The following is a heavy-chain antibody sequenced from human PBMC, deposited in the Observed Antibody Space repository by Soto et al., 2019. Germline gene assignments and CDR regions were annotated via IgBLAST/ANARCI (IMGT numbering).Heavy chain of an antibody. D-gene: IGHD3-10*01. CDR2: IIPILGIA. V-gene: IGHV1-69*02. CDR3: ASNPNYYGSGSYLRAGMDV. CDR1: GGTFSSYT. Sequence: QVQLVQSGAEVKKPGSSVKVSCKASGGTFSSYTISWVRQAPGQGLEWMGRIIPILGIANYAQKFQGRVTITADNXXSXAXXERSSLRAEDTAVYYCASNPNYYGSGSYLRAGMDVWGQGTTVTVSS. J-gene: IGHJ6*02.